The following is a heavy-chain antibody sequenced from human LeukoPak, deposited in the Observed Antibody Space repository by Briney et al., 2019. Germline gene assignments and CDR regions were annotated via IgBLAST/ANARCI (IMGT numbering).Heavy chain of an antibody. CDR2: IIPIFGTA. CDR1: GGXFXSYA. J-gene: IGHJ6*02. D-gene: IGHD2-15*01. CDR3: ASAKGSYYYYGMDV. Sequence: KVSFKAXGGXFXSYAISWVRQAPGQGLEWMGGIIPIFGTANYAQKFQGRVTITADESTSTAYMELSSLRSEDTAVYYCASAKGSYYYYGMDVWGQGTTVTVSS. V-gene: IGHV1-69*01.